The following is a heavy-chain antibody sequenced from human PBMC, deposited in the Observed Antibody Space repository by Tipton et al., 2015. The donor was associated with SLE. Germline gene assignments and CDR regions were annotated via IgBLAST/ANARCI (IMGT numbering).Heavy chain of an antibody. D-gene: IGHD3-16*01. CDR3: AREYEVWASFDY. CDR2: ISYSGST. CDR1: GGSVSSGSYY. Sequence: TLSLTCTVSGGSVSSGSYYWSWIRQPPGKGLEWIGYISYSGSTNYNPSLKSRVTISVNTSKNQFSLKLSSVTAADTAVYYCAREYEVWASFDYWGQGTLVTVSP. V-gene: IGHV4-61*01. J-gene: IGHJ4*02.